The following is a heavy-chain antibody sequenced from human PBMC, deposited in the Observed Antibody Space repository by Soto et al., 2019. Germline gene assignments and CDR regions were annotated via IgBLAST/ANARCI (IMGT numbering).Heavy chain of an antibody. Sequence: SGPTLVNPTQTLTLTCTFSGFSLSTSGVGVGWIRQPPGKALEWLGLIYWGADKRYSPSLKSRLTITKDTSKNQVVLTMTNMDPVDTATYYCAHLGITGTTSWFDPWGQGTLVTVSS. CDR2: IYWGADK. CDR1: GFSLSTSGVG. CDR3: AHLGITGTTSWFDP. J-gene: IGHJ5*02. D-gene: IGHD1-20*01. V-gene: IGHV2-5*02.